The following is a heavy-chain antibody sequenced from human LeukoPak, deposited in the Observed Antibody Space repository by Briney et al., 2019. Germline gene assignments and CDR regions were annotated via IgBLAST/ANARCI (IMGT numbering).Heavy chain of an antibody. CDR2: IKQDESEK. V-gene: IGHV3-7*01. D-gene: IGHD3-10*01. CDR1: GFTFNNYW. CDR3: ARVGSPSIGDAFDI. J-gene: IGHJ3*02. Sequence: GGSLRLSCAASGFTFNNYWMSWVRQAPGKGLEWVASIKQDESEKQYVDSVKGRFTISRDSAKNSLYLRMNSLRAEDTAVYYCARVGSPSIGDAFDIWGQGTMVTVSS.